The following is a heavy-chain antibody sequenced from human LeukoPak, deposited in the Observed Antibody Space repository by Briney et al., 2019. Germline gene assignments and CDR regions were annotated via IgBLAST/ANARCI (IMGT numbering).Heavy chain of an antibody. D-gene: IGHD5-18*01. Sequence: PGGSLRLSCAASGFTFSSYSMNWVRQAPGKGLEWVSSISSSSSYIYYADSVKGRFTISRDNAKNSLYLQMNSLRAEDTAVYYCAKDKGGIHLWFYFDYWGQGTLVTVSS. CDR2: ISSSSSYI. V-gene: IGHV3-21*01. CDR3: AKDKGGIHLWFYFDY. CDR1: GFTFSSYS. J-gene: IGHJ4*02.